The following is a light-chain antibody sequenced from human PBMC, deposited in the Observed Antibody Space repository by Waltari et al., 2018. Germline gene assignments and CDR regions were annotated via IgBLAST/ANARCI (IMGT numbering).Light chain of an antibody. V-gene: IGLV2-14*03. CDR1: SSDVGGYDS. CDR2: SVS. Sequence: QSALTQPGSVPGYPGQSITISCTGTSSDVGGYDSVNWSQQHPGKAPKLMLHSVSSRPSGVSNRFSGSKSGNTASLTISGLQAEDEADYFCSSYAGSNTLVFGGGTQVTVL. CDR3: SSYAGSNTLV. J-gene: IGLJ2*01.